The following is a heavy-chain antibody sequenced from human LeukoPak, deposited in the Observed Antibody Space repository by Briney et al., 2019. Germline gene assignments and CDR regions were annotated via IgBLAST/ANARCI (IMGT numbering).Heavy chain of an antibody. V-gene: IGHV4-30-2*01. D-gene: IGHD3-16*01. J-gene: IGHJ4*02. CDR1: GGSISSGGYY. CDR3: ASLDDVLSFDY. CDR2: IYHSGST. Sequence: SQTLSLTCTVSGGSISSGGYYWSWIRQPPGKGLEWIGYIYHSGSTYYNPSLKSRVTISVDRSKNQFSLKLSSVTAADTAVYYCASLDDVLSFDYWGQGTLVTVSS.